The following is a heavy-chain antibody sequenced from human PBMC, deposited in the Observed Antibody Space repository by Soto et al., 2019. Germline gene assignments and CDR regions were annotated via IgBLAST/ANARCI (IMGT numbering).Heavy chain of an antibody. CDR2: ISAYNGNT. D-gene: IGHD6-19*01. CDR3: ERYSSGPFDAFDI. V-gene: IGHV1-18*01. CDR1: GYTFTSYG. J-gene: IGHJ3*02. Sequence: ASVKVSCKASGYTFTSYGISWVRQAPGQGLEWMGWISAYNGNTNYAQKLQGRVTMTTDTSTSTDYMELRSLRSDDTAVYYCERYSSGPFDAFDIWGQGTMVTVSS.